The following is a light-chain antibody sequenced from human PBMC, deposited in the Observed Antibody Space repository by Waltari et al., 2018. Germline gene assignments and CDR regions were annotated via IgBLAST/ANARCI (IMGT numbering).Light chain of an antibody. V-gene: IGKV1-39*01. J-gene: IGKJ5*01. CDR3: QQSLNTPPT. CDR1: QSISSF. Sequence: DIQMTQSPSSLSASVGDRVTITCRTSQSISSFLNWYQQKSGKAPKLLISAASSLQSGVSSRFSGSGSGTEFTLTINNLQPEDFATYYCQQSLNTPPTFGQGSRLDIK. CDR2: AAS.